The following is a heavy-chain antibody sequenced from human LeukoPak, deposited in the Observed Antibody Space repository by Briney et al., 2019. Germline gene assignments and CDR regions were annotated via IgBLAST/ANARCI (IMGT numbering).Heavy chain of an antibody. J-gene: IGHJ3*02. D-gene: IGHD3-22*01. CDR2: IYYSGST. CDR1: GGSISSGDYY. Sequence: SQTLSLTCTVSGGSISSGDYYWSWIRQPPGKGLEWIGYIYYSGSTYYNPSLKSRVTISVDTSKNQFSLKPSSVTAADTAVYYCARDPPRDKSGYYYNAFDIWGQGTMVTVSS. V-gene: IGHV4-30-4*08. CDR3: ARDPPRDKSGYYYNAFDI.